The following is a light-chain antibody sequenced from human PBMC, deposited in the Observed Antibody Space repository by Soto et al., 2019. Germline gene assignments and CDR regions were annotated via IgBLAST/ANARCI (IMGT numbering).Light chain of an antibody. CDR2: LGS. V-gene: IGKV2-28*01. Sequence: VMSQSPLSLTVTPGEPASISCRSSQSLLRSNGYTYLDWYLQKPGQSPLLLIYLGSHRASGVTDRFSGSAASTDFTLRISRVEAEDAGVYYCLQALETPLTFGGVTKVEIK. CDR1: QSLLRSNGYTY. J-gene: IGKJ4*01. CDR3: LQALETPLT.